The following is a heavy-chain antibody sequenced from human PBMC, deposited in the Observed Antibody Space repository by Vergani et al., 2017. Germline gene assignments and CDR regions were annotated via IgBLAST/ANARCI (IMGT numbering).Heavy chain of an antibody. Sequence: QITLKESGPTLVKPTQTLTLTCTFSGFSLNTRGVSVAWIRQPPGKALDWLALIYWNDDQHYSPSLNNRVTITKDTSKNQVVLTMTNMDYVETDTYYWVYRKNECGTAGCFYPFYYYYYLVVRGKGTKVTVCS. D-gene: IGHD1-7*01. CDR3: VYRKNECGTAGCFYPFYYYYYLVV. V-gene: IGHV2-5*04. CDR1: GFSLNTRGVS. CDR2: IYWNDDQ. J-gene: IGHJ6*03.